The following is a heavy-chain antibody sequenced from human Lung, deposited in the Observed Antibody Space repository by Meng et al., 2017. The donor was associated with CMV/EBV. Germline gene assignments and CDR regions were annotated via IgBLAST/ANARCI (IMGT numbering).Heavy chain of an antibody. V-gene: IGHV1-24*01. D-gene: IGHD5-12*01. CDR3: ATVHASGAFDL. Sequence: SVXVSCKVSGYTPSGLSRHWVRQAPGKGLEWMGYSDPEDGDSLYALKFQGRVTMTEDTSADTAYMELSSLRSEDTAVYYCATVHASGAFDLWGQGTMVTVSS. J-gene: IGHJ3*01. CDR2: SDPEDGDS. CDR1: GYTPSGLS.